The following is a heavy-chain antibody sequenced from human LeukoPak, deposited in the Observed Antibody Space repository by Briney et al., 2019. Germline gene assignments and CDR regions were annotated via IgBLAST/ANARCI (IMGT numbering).Heavy chain of an antibody. Sequence: SVKVSCKASGGTFSSYAISWVRQAPGQGLEWMGRITPILAMANYAQTFQGRLTITADTSTNTAYMELTRLTYEDTAVYYCARGGIAENWFDPWGQGTLVTVSS. J-gene: IGHJ5*02. D-gene: IGHD6-13*01. V-gene: IGHV1-69*04. CDR1: GGTFSSYA. CDR2: ITPILAMA. CDR3: ARGGIAENWFDP.